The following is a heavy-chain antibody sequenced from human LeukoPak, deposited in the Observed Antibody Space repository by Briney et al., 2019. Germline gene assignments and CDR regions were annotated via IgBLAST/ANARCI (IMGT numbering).Heavy chain of an antibody. CDR3: AKLRVPAATRGAFDI. D-gene: IGHD2-2*01. Sequence: TGGSLRLSCAASGFTFSSFAMSWVRQAPGEGLEWVSAISGSGGSTYYADSVKGRFTISRDNSKNTLYLQMNSLRAEDTAVYYCAKLRVPAATRGAFDIWGQGTMVTVSS. V-gene: IGHV3-23*01. CDR2: ISGSGGST. J-gene: IGHJ3*02. CDR1: GFTFSSFA.